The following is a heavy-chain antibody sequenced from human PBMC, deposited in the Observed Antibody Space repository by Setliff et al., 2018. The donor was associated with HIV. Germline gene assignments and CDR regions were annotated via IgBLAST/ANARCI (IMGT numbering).Heavy chain of an antibody. J-gene: IGHJ5*02. CDR3: ARGKSGFETTGIDYGMDL. D-gene: IGHD4-17*01. CDR2: IRSTAYSGTT. Sequence: PGGSLRLSCSPSGFTFVDYAVTWVRQAPGKGLEWLGFIRSTAYSGTTQYAASVKDRFTISRDNSKSIAYLQMNTLRSDDTAVYYCARGKSGFETTGIDYGMDLWGQGTLVTVSS. V-gene: IGHV3-49*04. CDR1: GFTFVDYA.